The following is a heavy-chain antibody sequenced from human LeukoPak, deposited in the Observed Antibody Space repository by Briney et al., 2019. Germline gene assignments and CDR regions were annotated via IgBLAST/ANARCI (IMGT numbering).Heavy chain of an antibody. D-gene: IGHD3-10*01. J-gene: IGHJ4*02. CDR3: ARKTYYYGSGSYYPFDY. V-gene: IGHV3-48*03. Sequence: QPGGSLRLSCAASGFTFGGYGMNWVRQAPGKGLEGLSSIRSSGSTLYFADSVKGRFTISRDNAKNSLYLQMDSLRAEDTAVYYCARKTYYYGSGSYYPFDYWGQGTLVTVSS. CDR1: GFTFGGYG. CDR2: IRSSGSTL.